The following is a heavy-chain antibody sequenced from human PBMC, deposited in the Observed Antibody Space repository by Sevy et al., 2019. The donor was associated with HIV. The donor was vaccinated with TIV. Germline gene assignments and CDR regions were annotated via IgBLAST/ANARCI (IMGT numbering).Heavy chain of an antibody. Sequence: GGSLRLSCAASGFTLNSYWMNWVRQAPGKGLEWVANINQDGSVKYYVDSVKGRFTISRDNARNSLYLRMNSLRAEDTALYYCVRAIAAAGSFWGQRTLVTVSS. J-gene: IGHJ4*02. V-gene: IGHV3-7*01. D-gene: IGHD6-13*01. CDR2: INQDGSVK. CDR3: VRAIAAAGSF. CDR1: GFTLNSYW.